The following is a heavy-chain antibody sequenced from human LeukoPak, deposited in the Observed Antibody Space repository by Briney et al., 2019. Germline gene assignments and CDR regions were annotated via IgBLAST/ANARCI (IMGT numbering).Heavy chain of an antibody. V-gene: IGHV3-21*04. D-gene: IGHD6-13*01. Sequence: GGSLRLSCAASGFTFSSYSMNWVRQAPGKGLEWVSSISSSSSYIYYADSVKGRFTISRDNAKNSLYLQMNSLRAEDMALYYCAKDKSSSWNHYYYYYMDVWGKGTTVTVSS. CDR2: ISSSSSYI. J-gene: IGHJ6*03. CDR1: GFTFSSYS. CDR3: AKDKSSSWNHYYYYYMDV.